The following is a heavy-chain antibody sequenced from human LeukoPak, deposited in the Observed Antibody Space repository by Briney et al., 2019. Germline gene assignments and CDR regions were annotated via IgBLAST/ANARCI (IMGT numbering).Heavy chain of an antibody. CDR2: ISGSGGST. CDR1: GFTFSSYA. CDR3: AKMPIPRYSYGPIDY. Sequence: GGSLRLSCAASGFTFSSYAMSWVRQAPGKGLEWVSAISGSGGSTYYADSVKGQFTISRDNSKNTLYLQMNSLRAEDTAVYYCAKMPIPRYSYGPIDYWGQGTLVTVSS. D-gene: IGHD5-18*01. J-gene: IGHJ4*02. V-gene: IGHV3-23*01.